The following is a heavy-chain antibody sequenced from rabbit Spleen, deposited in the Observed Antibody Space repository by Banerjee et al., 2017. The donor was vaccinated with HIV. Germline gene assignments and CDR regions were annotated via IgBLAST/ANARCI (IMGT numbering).Heavy chain of an antibody. CDR1: GFSFSDRDV. V-gene: IGHV1S45*01. CDR2: INTATGKP. D-gene: IGHD4-1*01. J-gene: IGHJ3*01. CDR3: ARDLAGAIGWNFYL. Sequence: QEQLEESGGDLVKPEGSLTLTCKASGFSFSDRDVMCWVRQAPGKGLEWIACINTATGKPVYATWAKGRFTISTTSSTTVTLQMTSLTAADTATYFCARDLAGAIGWNFYLWGQDTLVTVS.